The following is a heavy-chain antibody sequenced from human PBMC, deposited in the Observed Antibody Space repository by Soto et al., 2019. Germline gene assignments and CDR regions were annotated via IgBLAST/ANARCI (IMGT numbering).Heavy chain of an antibody. D-gene: IGHD6-13*01. CDR2: IKERSGST. Sequence: GGSLRLSWAGPRLPMSGLARKWVGQGTSEDLGGRRTIKERSGSTYYADYVKGRFNISRDNSKNTLYLQMNSLRAEDTAVYYCASPHLPQFHYYTSSPYNDYYGMDVWGQVTTVTVSS. J-gene: IGHJ6*02. CDR1: RLPMSGLA. V-gene: IGHV3-23*01. CDR3: ASPHLPQFHYYTSSPYNDYYGMDV.